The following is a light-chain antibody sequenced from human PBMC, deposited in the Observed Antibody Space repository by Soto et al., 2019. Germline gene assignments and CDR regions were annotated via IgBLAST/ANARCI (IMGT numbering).Light chain of an antibody. J-gene: IGKJ5*01. CDR2: DAS. CDR1: QDIDKF. CDR3: QQYDDLPIT. Sequence: IQLTQSPSSLYAFVGDRVTITCQASQDIDKFLNWYQQKPGKPPKLLIDDASNLATGVPSRFSGRGSGTDFTFTISSLQPEDVETYYCQQYDDLPITFGQGTRLEIK. V-gene: IGKV1-33*01.